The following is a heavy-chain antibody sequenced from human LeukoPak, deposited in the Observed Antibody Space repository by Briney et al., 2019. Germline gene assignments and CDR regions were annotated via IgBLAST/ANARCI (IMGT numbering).Heavy chain of an antibody. CDR2: ISWNSGSI. CDR1: GFTFDDYA. Sequence: GGSLRLSCAASGFTFDDYAMHWVRQAPGKGLEWVSGISWNSGSIGYADSVKGRFTIPRDNAKNSLYLQMNSLRAEDMALYYCAKDEGSSFEYFQHWGQGTLVTVSS. CDR3: AKDEGSSFEYFQH. J-gene: IGHJ1*01. V-gene: IGHV3-9*03. D-gene: IGHD6-13*01.